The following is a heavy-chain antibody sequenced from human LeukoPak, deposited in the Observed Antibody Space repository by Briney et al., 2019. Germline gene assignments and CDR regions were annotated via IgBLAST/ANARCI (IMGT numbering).Heavy chain of an antibody. D-gene: IGHD3-22*01. CDR2: IYTSGST. Sequence: PSQTLSLTCGVSGGSISSDSYYWSWIRQPAGKGLAWIGRIYTSGSTYYNPSLKSRVTISVDTSKNQFSLKLSSVTAADTAVYYCARSLSSGYYYFDYWGQGTLVTVSS. CDR3: ARSLSSGYYYFDY. V-gene: IGHV4-61*02. J-gene: IGHJ4*02. CDR1: GGSISSDSYY.